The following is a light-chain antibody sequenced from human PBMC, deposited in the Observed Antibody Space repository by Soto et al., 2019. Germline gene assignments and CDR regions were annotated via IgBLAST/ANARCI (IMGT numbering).Light chain of an antibody. CDR3: QQYDNWPIT. V-gene: IGKV3-15*01. Sequence: EIVLTQSPATLSLSPRERATLSCKASQSININLAWYQQKPGQAPRLLIYGASTRATGLPARFSGSGYGTEFTLIISSLQSEDSAVYYCQQYDNWPITFGQGTRLEIK. CDR2: GAS. J-gene: IGKJ5*01. CDR1: QSININ.